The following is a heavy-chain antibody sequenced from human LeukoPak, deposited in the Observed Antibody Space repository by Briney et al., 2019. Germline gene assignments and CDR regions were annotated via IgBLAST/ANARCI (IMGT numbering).Heavy chain of an antibody. CDR2: ISNSDNTR. D-gene: IGHD3-9*01. V-gene: IGHV3-48*03. Sequence: GGSLRLSCAASGFTFSTYQMNWVRQAPGKGLEWVSYISNSDNTRYYTDSVKGRFTISRDNAKNSLYLQMNNLRAEDTGVYYCARATGYLSYFDLWGRGTLVTVSS. J-gene: IGHJ2*01. CDR1: GFTFSTYQ. CDR3: ARATGYLSYFDL.